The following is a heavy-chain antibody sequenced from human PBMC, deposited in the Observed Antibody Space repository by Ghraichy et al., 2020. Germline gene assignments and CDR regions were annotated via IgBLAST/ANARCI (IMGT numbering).Heavy chain of an antibody. CDR1: GGSISSYY. D-gene: IGHD2-2*01. V-gene: IGHV4-59*01. CDR3: ARARLTTCCAFDI. Sequence: SETLSLTCTVSGGSISSYYWSWIRQPPGKGLEWIGYIYYSGSTKYNPSLKSRVTISVDTSKNQFSLKLSSVTAADTAVYYCARARLTTCCAFDIWGQGTMVTVSS. CDR2: IYYSGST. J-gene: IGHJ3*02.